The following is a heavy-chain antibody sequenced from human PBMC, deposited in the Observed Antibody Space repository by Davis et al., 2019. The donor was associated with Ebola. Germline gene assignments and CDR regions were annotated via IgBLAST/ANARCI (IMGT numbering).Heavy chain of an antibody. CDR1: GFTFGSYA. V-gene: IGHV3-30*04. CDR2: ILYDGSDK. Sequence: GESLKISCAASGFTFGSYAMHWVRQAPGKGLEWVTLILYDGSDKYYADSVKGRFTISRDNSKNTLYLQMNSLRTEDTAVYYCARVKRDIAVAEDWGQGTLVTVSS. CDR3: ARVKRDIAVAED. D-gene: IGHD6-19*01. J-gene: IGHJ4*02.